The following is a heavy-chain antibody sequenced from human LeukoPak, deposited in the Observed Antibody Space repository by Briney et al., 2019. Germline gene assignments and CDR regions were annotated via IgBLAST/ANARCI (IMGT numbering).Heavy chain of an antibody. CDR1: GFTVSNNF. Sequence: GGSLRLSCAASGFTVSNNFLMWVRQAPGKGLEWVSLIYSNGDMRYAGSVKGRFTISRDNSKNTLYLQMNSLRAEDTAVYYCAKVEDYWGQGTLVTVSS. CDR2: IYSNGDM. V-gene: IGHV3-53*01. J-gene: IGHJ4*02. CDR3: AKVEDY. D-gene: IGHD5-24*01.